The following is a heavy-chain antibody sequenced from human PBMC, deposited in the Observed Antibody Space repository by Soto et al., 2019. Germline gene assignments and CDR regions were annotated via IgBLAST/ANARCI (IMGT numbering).Heavy chain of an antibody. V-gene: IGHV1-69*01. CDR3: ARSTGSGFRTGTHRFNWFDP. D-gene: IGHD1-1*01. CDR1: GVTFSSFA. Sequence: QVQLVQSGAEVKQPGSSVKVSCQASGVTFSSFAISWVRQAPGQGLEWMGGIIPIFRTPNYAQNFQGRVTITADESTSSVYLELSRLRSEDTDVYYCARSTGSGFRTGTHRFNWFDPWGQGTLVTVSS. CDR2: IIPIFRTP. J-gene: IGHJ5*02.